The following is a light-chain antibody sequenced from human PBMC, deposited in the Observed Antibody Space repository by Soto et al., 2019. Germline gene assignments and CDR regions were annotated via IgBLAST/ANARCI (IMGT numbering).Light chain of an antibody. CDR3: QQYGSSPT. V-gene: IGKV3-20*01. CDR1: QRLTTRY. J-gene: IGKJ5*01. CDR2: GAS. Sequence: EMGLTQSPGTLSLFPGERATLSCRASQRLTTRYLAWYQQKPGQTPRLLIYGASSRATGIPDRFSGSGSGTAFTLTISRLEPEDFAVYSCQQYGSSPTFGQGTRLEIK.